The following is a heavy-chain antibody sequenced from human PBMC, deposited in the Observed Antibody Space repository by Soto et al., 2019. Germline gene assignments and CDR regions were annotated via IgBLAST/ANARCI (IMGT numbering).Heavy chain of an antibody. Sequence: ASVKVSCKVSGYTHAELSMHWVRQAPGKGGEWMGGFGPEDGETIYAQKFQRRVTLTGDTSTHTAYMELSNLRSEDTAVYYCATVRSTSYYYFDYWGQGTLVTLSS. J-gene: IGHJ4*02. CDR2: FGPEDGET. V-gene: IGHV1-24*01. CDR1: GYTHAELS. CDR3: ATVRSTSYYYFDY. D-gene: IGHD2-2*01.